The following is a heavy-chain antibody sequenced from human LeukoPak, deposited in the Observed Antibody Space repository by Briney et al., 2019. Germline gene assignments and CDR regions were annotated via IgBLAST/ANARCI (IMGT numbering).Heavy chain of an antibody. CDR3: AKVQSVGPTDGSIDY. Sequence: PGGSLRLSCAASGFTFSSYAMSWVRQAPGKGLEWVSTISGSGGSTYYADSVKGRFTISRDNPKSTLYLQMNSLRAEDTAVFYCAKVQSVGPTDGSIDYWGQGTLVTVSS. D-gene: IGHD1-26*01. J-gene: IGHJ4*02. V-gene: IGHV3-23*01. CDR1: GFTFSSYA. CDR2: ISGSGGST.